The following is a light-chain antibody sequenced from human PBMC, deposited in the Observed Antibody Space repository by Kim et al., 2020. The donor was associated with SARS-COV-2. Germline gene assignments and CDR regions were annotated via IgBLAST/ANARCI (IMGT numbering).Light chain of an antibody. J-gene: IGKJ2*01. Sequence: SPGEGATLSFRASQSVSSSYLAWYQQKPGQAPRLLIYGASSRATGIPDRFSDSGSGTDFTLTISRLEPEDFAVYYCQQYGSSPMYTFGQGTKPEI. V-gene: IGKV3-20*01. CDR2: GAS. CDR3: QQYGSSPMYT. CDR1: QSVSSSY.